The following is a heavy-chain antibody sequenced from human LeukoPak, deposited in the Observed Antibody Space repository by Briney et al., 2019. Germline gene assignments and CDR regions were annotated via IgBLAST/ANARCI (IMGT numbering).Heavy chain of an antibody. CDR3: AREISIYCGGDCHDY. V-gene: IGHV4-61*02. D-gene: IGHD2-21*02. CDR1: GGSISSGSYY. CDR2: IYTSGST. J-gene: IGHJ4*02. Sequence: PSETLSLTCTVSGGSISSGSYYWSWIRQPAGKGLEWIGRIYTSGSTNYNPSLKGRVTISVDTSKNQFSLKLSSVTAADTAVYYCAREISIYCGGDCHDYWGQGTLVTVSS.